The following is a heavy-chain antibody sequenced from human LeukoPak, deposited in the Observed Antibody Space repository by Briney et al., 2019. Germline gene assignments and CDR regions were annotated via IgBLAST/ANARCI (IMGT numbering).Heavy chain of an antibody. CDR1: GLTFSSYW. CDR2: IKQDGSEK. V-gene: IGHV3-7*01. J-gene: IGHJ3*02. CDR3: AREDRAFDI. Sequence: GGSLRLSCAASGLTFSSYWMSWVRQAPGKGLEWVANIKQDGSEKYYVDSVKGRFTISRDNAKNSLYLQMNSLRAEDTAVYYCAREDRAFDIWGQGTMVTVSS.